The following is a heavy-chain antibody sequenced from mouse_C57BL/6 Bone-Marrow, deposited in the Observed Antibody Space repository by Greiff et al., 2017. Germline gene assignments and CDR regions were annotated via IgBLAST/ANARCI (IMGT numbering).Heavy chain of an antibody. CDR1: GFNIKDYY. Sequence: EVKLLESGAELVRPGASVKLSCTASGFNIKDYYMHWVKQRPEQGLEWIGRIDPEDGDPEYAPKFQGKATMTADTTSNTAYLQLSSLTSEDTAVYYCTTFYDGYYLDYWGQGTTLTVSS. J-gene: IGHJ2*01. CDR2: IDPEDGDP. D-gene: IGHD2-3*01. CDR3: TTFYDGYYLDY. V-gene: IGHV14-1*01.